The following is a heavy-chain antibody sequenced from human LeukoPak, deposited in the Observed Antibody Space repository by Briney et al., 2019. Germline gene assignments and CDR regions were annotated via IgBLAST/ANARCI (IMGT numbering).Heavy chain of an antibody. CDR3: ARVPAAGTQFDD. D-gene: IGHD6-13*01. V-gene: IGHV3-74*01. CDR1: RSTFNKYW. J-gene: IGHJ4*02. Sequence: GGSLRLSCTASRSTFNKYWMHWVRQAPGKGLVWVSRINIDGSSISYADSVKGRFTISRDNAKSTLYLQMNSLRAEDTAVYYCARVPAAGTQFDDWGQGTLVTVSP. CDR2: INIDGSSI.